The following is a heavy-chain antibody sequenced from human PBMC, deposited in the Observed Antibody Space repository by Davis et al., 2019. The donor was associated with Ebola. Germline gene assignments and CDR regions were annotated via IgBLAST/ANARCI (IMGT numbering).Heavy chain of an antibody. Sequence: PSETLSLTCAVYGGSFSGYYWSWIRQPPGKGLEWIGEINHSGSTNYNPSLKSRVTISVDTSKNQFSLKLSSVTAADTAVYYCARGYGGGRGGPRPFDPWGQGTLVTVSS. J-gene: IGHJ5*02. D-gene: IGHD2-15*01. CDR2: INHSGST. CDR1: GGSFSGYY. V-gene: IGHV4-34*01. CDR3: ARGYGGGRGGPRPFDP.